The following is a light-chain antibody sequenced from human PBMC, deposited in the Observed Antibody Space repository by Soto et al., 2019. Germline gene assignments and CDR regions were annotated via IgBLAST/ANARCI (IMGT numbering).Light chain of an antibody. J-gene: IGKJ4*01. CDR1: QSISRH. CDR2: DAS. CDR3: QPRSTWPPLT. V-gene: IGKV3-11*01. Sequence: EIVLTQSPATLSLSPGERATLSCRASQSISRHLGGYQQKPGQAPRLLIYDASNRATGIPARFSGSGSGTDFTLTISSLEPEDFAVGYCQPRSTWPPLTFGRGTRVEIK.